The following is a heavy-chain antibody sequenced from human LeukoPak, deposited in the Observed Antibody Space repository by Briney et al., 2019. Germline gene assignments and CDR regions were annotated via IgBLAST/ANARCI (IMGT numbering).Heavy chain of an antibody. Sequence: SETLALTCTVPSASVKTYYWSWIRQPPGKGLEWIGYIFYSGSTNYNPSLKSRVTISVDTSKNQFSLNLSSVTAADTAVYYCARHSPFYYDSSGYRAFDIWGQGTMVTVSS. CDR1: SASVKTYY. D-gene: IGHD3-22*01. V-gene: IGHV4-59*08. J-gene: IGHJ3*02. CDR3: ARHSPFYYDSSGYRAFDI. CDR2: IFYSGST.